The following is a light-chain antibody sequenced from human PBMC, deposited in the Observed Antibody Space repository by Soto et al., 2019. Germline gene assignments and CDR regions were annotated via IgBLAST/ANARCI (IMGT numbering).Light chain of an antibody. CDR1: QSVRSNF. J-gene: IGKJ4*01. V-gene: IGKV3-20*01. Sequence: EIELPQSPATLSLSPGERATLSCRASQSVRSNFLAWYQQKPGQAPRLLIYGASNRATGIPDRFSGSGSGTDFTLTISRLEPEDFAVYYCQQYGSSPLTFGGGTKVDI. CDR2: GAS. CDR3: QQYGSSPLT.